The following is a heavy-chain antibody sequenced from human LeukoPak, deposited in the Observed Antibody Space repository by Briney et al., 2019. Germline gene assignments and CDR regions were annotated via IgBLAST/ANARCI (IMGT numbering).Heavy chain of an antibody. CDR3: ARGDLYYDILTGYYSEYYFDY. V-gene: IGHV4-39*07. Sequence: SETLSLTCTVSGGSISSSTYYWSWIRQPPGKGLEWIGEINHSGSTNYNPSLKSRVTISVDTSKNQFSLKLSSVTAADTAVYYCARGDLYYDILTGYYSEYYFDYWGQGTLVTVSS. J-gene: IGHJ4*02. CDR2: INHSGST. CDR1: GGSISSSTYY. D-gene: IGHD3-9*01.